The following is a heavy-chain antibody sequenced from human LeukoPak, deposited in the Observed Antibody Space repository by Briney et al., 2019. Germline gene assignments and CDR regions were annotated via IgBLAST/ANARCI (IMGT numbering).Heavy chain of an antibody. J-gene: IGHJ4*02. CDR3: ARGHGRLAYYFDY. CDR2: INHSGST. V-gene: IGHV4-39*07. Sequence: PSETLSLTCTVSGGSISSSSYYWGWIRQPPGKGLEWIGEINHSGSTNYNPSLKSRVTISVDTSKNQFSLKLSSVTAADTAVYYCARGHGRLAYYFDYWGQGTLVTVSS. CDR1: GGSISSSSYY.